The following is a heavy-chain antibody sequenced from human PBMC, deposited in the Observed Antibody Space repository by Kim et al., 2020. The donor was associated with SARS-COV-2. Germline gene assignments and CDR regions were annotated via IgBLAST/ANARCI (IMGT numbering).Heavy chain of an antibody. V-gene: IGHV3-53*01. D-gene: IGHD5-18*01. CDR3: ARGSSDGYHCDN. CDR2: IYIAGST. Sequence: GGSLRLSCVASGFTISSSYMTWVRQAPGKGLEWVSDIYIAGSTSYKVSVMGRFSISRDNPKNTLYHQMNSLRAEDTAVYYCARGSSDGYHCDNWGHGTLVTVSS. J-gene: IGHJ4*01. CDR1: GFTISSSY.